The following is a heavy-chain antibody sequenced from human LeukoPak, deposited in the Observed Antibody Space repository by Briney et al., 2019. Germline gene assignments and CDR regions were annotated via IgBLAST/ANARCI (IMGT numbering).Heavy chain of an antibody. D-gene: IGHD2-15*01. CDR2: INPNSGGT. CDR3: ARAATAATRGYYYYYMDV. Sequence: GASVKVSCKASGYTFTGYYMHWVRQAPGQGLEWMGWINPNSGGTNYAQKFQGRVTMTRDTSISTAYMELSRLRSDDTAVYYCARAATAATRGYYYYYMDVWGKGTTVTVSS. CDR1: GYTFTGYY. J-gene: IGHJ6*03. V-gene: IGHV1-2*02.